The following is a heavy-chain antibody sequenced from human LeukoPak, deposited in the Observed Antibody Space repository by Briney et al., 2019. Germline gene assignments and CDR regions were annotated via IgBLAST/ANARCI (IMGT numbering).Heavy chain of an antibody. CDR2: ISTDGIGT. CDR3: VKGSFFPSSENGFDS. J-gene: IGHJ4*02. V-gene: IGHV3-64D*09. CDR1: GLTFTTYA. D-gene: IGHD1-14*01. Sequence: GGSLRLSCSASGLTFTTYAMHWVRQAPGKGLEYVLGISTDGIGTNYADSVKGRFTVSRDNSKNTLYLQMSSLRPEDTAAYYCVKGSFFPSSENGFDSWGQGTLVTVSS.